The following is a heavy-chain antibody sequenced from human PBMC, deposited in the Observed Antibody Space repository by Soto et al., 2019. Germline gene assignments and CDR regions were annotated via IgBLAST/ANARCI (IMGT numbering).Heavy chain of an antibody. D-gene: IGHD2-21*01. CDR1: GDTFSTYT. V-gene: IGHV1-18*01. CDR2: ISANTATT. CDR3: ARGDSLDV. Sequence: ASVKVSCKASGDTFSTYTITWMRQAPGQGLEWMGGISANTATTNYAQKFQGRVTMTTDKSTSTAYMELRSLRSDDTSVYYCARGDSLDVWGQGTTVTVSS. J-gene: IGHJ6*02.